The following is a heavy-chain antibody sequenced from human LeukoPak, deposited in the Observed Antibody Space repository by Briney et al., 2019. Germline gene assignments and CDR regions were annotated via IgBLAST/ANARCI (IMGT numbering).Heavy chain of an antibody. CDR2: ISWNSGSI. CDR1: GFTFDDYA. V-gene: IGHV3-9*01. Sequence: GGSLRLSCAASGFTFDDYAMHWVLQAPGKGLEWVSGISWNSGSIGYADSVKGRFTISRDNAKNSLYLQMNSLRAEDTALYYCAKSGAGEYCSSTSCYQRGYYYYYMDVWGKGTTVTVSS. CDR3: AKSGAGEYCSSTSCYQRGYYYYYMDV. J-gene: IGHJ6*03. D-gene: IGHD2-2*01.